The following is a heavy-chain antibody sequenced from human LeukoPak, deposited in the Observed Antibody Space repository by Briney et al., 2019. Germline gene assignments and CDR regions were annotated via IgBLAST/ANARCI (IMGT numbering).Heavy chain of an antibody. D-gene: IGHD2-15*01. Sequence: PGGSLRLSCAASGFIFSNYWMSWVRQAPGKGLEWVANINQDGSEKYYVDSEKGRSTISRDNAKNSLYLQMNSLRAEDTAVYYCARHVLDCSGGTCYFFDYWGQGTLVTVSS. J-gene: IGHJ4*02. CDR1: GFIFSNYW. CDR3: ARHVLDCSGGTCYFFDY. V-gene: IGHV3-7*03. CDR2: INQDGSEK.